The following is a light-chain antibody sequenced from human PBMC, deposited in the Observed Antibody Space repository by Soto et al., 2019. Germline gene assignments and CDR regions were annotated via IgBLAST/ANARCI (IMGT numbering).Light chain of an antibody. CDR2: GAS. J-gene: IGKJ4*01. CDR3: QQYNNWPLT. V-gene: IGKV3-15*01. CDR1: QSVSSN. Sequence: EIGVTQSPATLSVSPGERATLSCRASQSVSSNLAWYQQKPGQAPRLLIYGASTRATGIPARFSGSGSGTEFTLTIRSLQSEDFAVYYCQQYNNWPLTFGAGTKVDIK.